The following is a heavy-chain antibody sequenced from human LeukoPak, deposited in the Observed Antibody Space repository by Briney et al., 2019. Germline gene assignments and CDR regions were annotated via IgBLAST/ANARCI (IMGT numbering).Heavy chain of an antibody. CDR1: GGSFSGYY. Sequence: SETLSLTCAVYGGSFSGYYWSWIRQPPGKGLEWIGETNHSGSTNYNPSLKSRVTISVDTSKNQFSLKLSSVTAADTAVYYCARAMSYDFWSGYHYYFDYWGQGTLVTVSS. CDR3: ARAMSYDFWSGYHYYFDY. CDR2: TNHSGST. V-gene: IGHV4-34*01. D-gene: IGHD3-3*01. J-gene: IGHJ4*02.